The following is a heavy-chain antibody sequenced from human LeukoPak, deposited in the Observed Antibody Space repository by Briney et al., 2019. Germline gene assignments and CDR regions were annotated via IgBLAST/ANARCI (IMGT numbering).Heavy chain of an antibody. Sequence: GASVKVSCKASGYTFTGYYMHWVRQAPGQGLEWMGWINPNSGGTNYAQKFQGRVTMTRDTSISTAYMELSRLRSDDTAVSYCARGTEQWLVRGGRGSFDPWGQGTLVTVSS. D-gene: IGHD6-19*01. V-gene: IGHV1-2*02. CDR3: ARGTEQWLVRGGRGSFDP. CDR1: GYTFTGYY. CDR2: INPNSGGT. J-gene: IGHJ5*02.